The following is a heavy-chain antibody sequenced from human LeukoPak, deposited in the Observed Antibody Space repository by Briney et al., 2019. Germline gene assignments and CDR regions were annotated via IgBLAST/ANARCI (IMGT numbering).Heavy chain of an antibody. Sequence: PEALSLTPAVQGDSLSGYYWSWIREPPGKRLGWIGEINHRGSINYNPSLKSRVTISADTSKNQFSLKLSSATAAARPRYYCARKGGRFVVVPAAHPYFDYWGQGTLVTVSS. CDR2: INHRGSI. D-gene: IGHD2-2*01. J-gene: IGHJ4*02. CDR1: GDSLSGYY. V-gene: IGHV4-34*01. CDR3: ARKGGRFVVVPAAHPYFDY.